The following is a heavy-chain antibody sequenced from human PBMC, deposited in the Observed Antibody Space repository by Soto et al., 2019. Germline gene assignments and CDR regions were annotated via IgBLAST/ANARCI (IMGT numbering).Heavy chain of an antibody. CDR1: GFTFSRFW. V-gene: IGHV3-7*01. J-gene: IGHJ4*02. CDR3: ARALCSETDEL. D-gene: IGHD6-19*01. Sequence: EVQLVESGGGLVQPGGSLRLSCAASGFTFSRFWMSWVRQAPGKGLEWVANIKQNGSEKYYVDSVKGRFTISRDNAKNSLYPQMNSLRAEDTAVYYCARALCSETDELWGQGTLVTVSS. CDR2: IKQNGSEK.